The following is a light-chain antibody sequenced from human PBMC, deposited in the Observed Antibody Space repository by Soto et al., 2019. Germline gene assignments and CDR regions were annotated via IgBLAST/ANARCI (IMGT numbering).Light chain of an antibody. CDR2: GVS. V-gene: IGLV2-14*01. J-gene: IGLJ3*02. Sequence: QSALTQPASVSGSPGQSITISCTGTSSDVGGYNSVSWYQQHPGKAPKLLIYGVSNRPSGVSNKFSGSKSGNTASLIISGLQAEDEADYYCSSYTGGATGVFGGGTKLTVL. CDR3: SSYTGGATGV. CDR1: SSDVGGYNS.